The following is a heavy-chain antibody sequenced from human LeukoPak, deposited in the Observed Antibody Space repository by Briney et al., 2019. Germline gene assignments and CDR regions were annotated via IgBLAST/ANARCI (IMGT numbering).Heavy chain of an antibody. V-gene: IGHV3-23*01. CDR3: AKVNSGLLFGEPLDY. Sequence: GGSLRLFCAASGFTLSSYAMSWVRQAPGKGLEWVSALSGSGGTTYYADAVKGRFTISRDNSKNTLYLQMNSLRAEDTAVYYCAKVNSGLLFGEPLDYWGQGTLVTVSS. D-gene: IGHD3-10*02. CDR2: LSGSGGTT. J-gene: IGHJ4*02. CDR1: GFTLSSYA.